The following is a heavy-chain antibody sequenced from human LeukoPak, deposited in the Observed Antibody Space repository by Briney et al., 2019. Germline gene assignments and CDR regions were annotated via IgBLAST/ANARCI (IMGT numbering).Heavy chain of an antibody. J-gene: IGHJ4*02. Sequence: GGSLILSCAASEFTFSTYWMHWVRQAPGKGLVWVSRINSDGSSTTYADSVKGRFTISRDNAKNTLYLQMNSLTAEDTALYYCARSKYSASHVDYWGQGTLVTVSS. V-gene: IGHV3-74*01. CDR3: ARSKYSASHVDY. D-gene: IGHD1-26*01. CDR2: INSDGSST. CDR1: EFTFSTYW.